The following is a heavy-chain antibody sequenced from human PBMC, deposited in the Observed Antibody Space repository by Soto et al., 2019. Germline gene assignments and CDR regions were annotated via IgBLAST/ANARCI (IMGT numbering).Heavy chain of an antibody. Sequence: ESGGGLVQPGGSLRLSCAASGFTFSNYAMHWVRQAPGKGLEYVSTISSNGHSTDYANSVKGRFTISRDNSMNTLYLQMGSLRAEDMAVYYCARDSNGYHFDYWGQGTLVTVSS. J-gene: IGHJ4*02. CDR1: GFTFSNYA. V-gene: IGHV3-64*01. D-gene: IGHD5-12*01. CDR3: ARDSNGYHFDY. CDR2: ISSNGHST.